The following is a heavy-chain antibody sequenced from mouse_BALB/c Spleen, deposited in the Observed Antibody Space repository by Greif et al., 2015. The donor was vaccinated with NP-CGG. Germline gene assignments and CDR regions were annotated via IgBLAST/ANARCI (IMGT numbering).Heavy chain of an antibody. Sequence: EVQLQESGGGLVKPGGSLKLSCAASGFTFSSYAMSWVRQTPEKRLEWVATISSGGSYTYYPDSVKGRFTISRDNAKNTLYLQMSSLRSEDTAMYYCASSNRFAYWGQGTLVTVSA. J-gene: IGHJ3*01. CDR1: GFTFSSYA. D-gene: IGHD4-1*01. CDR3: ASSNRFAY. CDR2: ISSGGSYT. V-gene: IGHV5-9-3*01.